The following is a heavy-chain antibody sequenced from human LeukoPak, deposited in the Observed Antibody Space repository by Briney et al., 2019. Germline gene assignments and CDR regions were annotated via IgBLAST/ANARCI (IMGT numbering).Heavy chain of an antibody. J-gene: IGHJ4*02. V-gene: IGHV3-23*01. Sequence: GGSLRLSCAASGFSFSTSLMSWVRQTPGRGLEWVSTITDSGGTTFFADSVKGRFTISRDKSRNTLDLQMNSLRVEDTAIYYCAKEEWDCWGQGTTVTVSS. CDR3: AKEEWDC. CDR1: GFSFSTSL. D-gene: IGHD3-3*01. CDR2: ITDSGGTT.